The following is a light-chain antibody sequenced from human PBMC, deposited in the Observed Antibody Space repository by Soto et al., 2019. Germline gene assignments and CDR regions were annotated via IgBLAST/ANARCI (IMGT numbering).Light chain of an antibody. CDR2: GAS. CDR3: QQRNIWPPVT. V-gene: IGKV3D-20*02. CDR1: QSVRSTY. Sequence: EIVLARARSALSLSPGQRHTLSCRAIQSVRSTYLAWYQQKPGQAPRLVIYGASSRATGIPDRFSGSGSGTDFTLTIRRLEPEDSAIYYCQQRNIWPPVTFGQGTRLEIK. J-gene: IGKJ5*01.